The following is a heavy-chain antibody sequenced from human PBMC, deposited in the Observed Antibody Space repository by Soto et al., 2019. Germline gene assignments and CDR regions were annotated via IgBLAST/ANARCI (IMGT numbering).Heavy chain of an antibody. D-gene: IGHD3-9*01. J-gene: IGHJ5*02. CDR1: GGSITSNW. CDR3: VSNDWYRFDP. V-gene: IGHV4-4*02. CDR2: IHHSGSF. Sequence: QVQLQESGPGLVNPSGTLSLTCAVSGGSITSNWWSWVRQPPGKGLEWIGEIHHSGSFNYNPSLRSRVTISIDKSKNQLSLQLTSVTAADTAVPYCVSNDWYRFDPWGQGTLVTVSS.